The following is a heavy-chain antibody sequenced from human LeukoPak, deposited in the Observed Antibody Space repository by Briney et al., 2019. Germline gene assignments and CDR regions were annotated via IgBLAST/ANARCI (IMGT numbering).Heavy chain of an antibody. D-gene: IGHD3-3*01. CDR1: GYSISSGYY. CDR2: IDTSGST. CDR3: ARDRADFWSGYYIDY. J-gene: IGHJ4*02. Sequence: SETLSLTCAVSGYSISSGYYWSWIRQPAGKGLEWIGRIDTSGSTNYNPSLKSRVTMSVDTSKNQFSLKLSSVTAADTAVYYCARDRADFWSGYYIDYWGQGILVTVSS. V-gene: IGHV4-4*07.